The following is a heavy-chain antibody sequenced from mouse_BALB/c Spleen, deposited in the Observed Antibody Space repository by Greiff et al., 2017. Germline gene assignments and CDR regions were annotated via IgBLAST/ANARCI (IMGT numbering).Heavy chain of an antibody. D-gene: IGHD1-1*01. J-gene: IGHJ2*01. V-gene: IGHV1-61*01. Sequence: QVQLQQPGAELVRPGASVKLSCKASGYSFTSYWMNWVKQRPGQGLEWIGIIHPSDSETRLNQKFKDKATLTVDKSSSTAYMQLSSPTSEDSAVYYCARSGVYGSSHFDYWGQGTTLTVSS. CDR1: GYSFTSYW. CDR3: ARSGVYGSSHFDY. CDR2: IHPSDSET.